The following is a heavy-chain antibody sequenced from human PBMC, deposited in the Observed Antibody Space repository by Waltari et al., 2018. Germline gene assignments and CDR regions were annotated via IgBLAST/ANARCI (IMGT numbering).Heavy chain of an antibody. CDR3: ARGPVLRFLEWLSWGDAFDI. Sequence: VQLVQSGAEVKKPGAAVKVSCKASGYTFTGYYMHWLRPAPGQGLEWMGWINPNSGGTNYAQKFQGWVTMTRDTSISTAYMELSRLRSDDTAVYYCARGPVLRFLEWLSWGDAFDIWGQGTMVTVSS. V-gene: IGHV1-2*04. CDR2: INPNSGGT. CDR1: GYTFTGYY. D-gene: IGHD3-3*01. J-gene: IGHJ3*02.